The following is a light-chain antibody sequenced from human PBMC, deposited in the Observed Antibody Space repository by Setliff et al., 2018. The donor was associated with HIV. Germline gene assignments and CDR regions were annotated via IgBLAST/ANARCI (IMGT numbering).Light chain of an antibody. CDR1: SSDVGGYSY. CDR3: SSYTSSNTSYV. CDR2: EVT. Sequence: SALTQPASVSGSPGQSITISRTGTSSDVGGYSYVSWYQQHPGKAPKLIVYEVTNRPSGVSNRFSGSKSGNTASLTISGLQAEDEADYYCSSYTSSNTSYVFGAGTKVTVL. J-gene: IGLJ1*01. V-gene: IGLV2-14*01.